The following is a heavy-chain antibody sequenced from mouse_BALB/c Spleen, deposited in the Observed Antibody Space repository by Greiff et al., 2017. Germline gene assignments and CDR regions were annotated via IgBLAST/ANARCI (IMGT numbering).Heavy chain of an antibody. Sequence: EVQGVESGPGLVKPSQSLSLTCTVTGYSITSDYAWNWIRQFPGNKLEWMGYISYSGSTSYNPSLKSRISITRDTSKNQFFLQLNSVTTEDTATYYCARGGRQFAYWGQGTLVTVSA. D-gene: IGHD2-12*01. CDR3: ARGGRQFAY. V-gene: IGHV3-2*02. CDR1: GYSITSDYA. J-gene: IGHJ3*01. CDR2: ISYSGST.